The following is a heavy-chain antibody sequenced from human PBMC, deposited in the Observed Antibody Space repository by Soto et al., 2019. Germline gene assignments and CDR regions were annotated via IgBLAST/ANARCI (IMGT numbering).Heavy chain of an antibody. CDR3: ASSSLYLTGYYSHNWFDP. V-gene: IGHV4-61*01. CDR2: VYYSGST. Sequence: SETLSLTCTVSGGSVSSGSYYWSWIRQPPGKGLEWIGYVYYSGSTTYNPSLKSRVTISVDTSKNQFSLKLSSVTAADTAVYYCASSSLYLTGYYSHNWFDPWGQGTLVTVSS. D-gene: IGHD3-9*01. CDR1: GGSVSSGSYY. J-gene: IGHJ5*02.